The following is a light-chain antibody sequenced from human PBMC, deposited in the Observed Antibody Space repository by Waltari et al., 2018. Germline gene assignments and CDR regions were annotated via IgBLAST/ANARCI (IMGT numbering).Light chain of an antibody. CDR3: QQYNSHSWT. CDR1: QSISSW. Sequence: DIQMTQSPSTLSASVGDRVTITCRASQSISSWLAWYQQKPGKAPKLLIYKASSLESGVPSRFSCSGSGTEFTLTISSLQPDDFATYYCQQYNSHSWTFGQGTKVEIK. V-gene: IGKV1-5*03. CDR2: KAS. J-gene: IGKJ1*01.